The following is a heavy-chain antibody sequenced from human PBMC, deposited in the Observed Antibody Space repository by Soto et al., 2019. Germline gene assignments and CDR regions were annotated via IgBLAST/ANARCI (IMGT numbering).Heavy chain of an antibody. V-gene: IGHV1-8*01. CDR1: GHTFTSYD. D-gene: IGHD4-17*01. CDR3: ARGARSIQYGDYLAYFDY. Sequence: ASVKVSCKASGHTFTSYDINWVRQATGQGLEWMGWMNPNSGNTGYAQKFQGRVTMTRNTSISTAYMELSSLRSEDTAVYYCARGARSIQYGDYLAYFDYWGQGTLVTVSS. J-gene: IGHJ4*02. CDR2: MNPNSGNT.